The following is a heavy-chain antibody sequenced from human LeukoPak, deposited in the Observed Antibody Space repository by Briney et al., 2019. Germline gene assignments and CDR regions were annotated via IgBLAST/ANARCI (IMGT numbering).Heavy chain of an antibody. CDR2: FDPEDGET. V-gene: IGHV1-24*01. CDR3: ATDLGVAFDS. CDR1: GYTLTELS. Sequence: ASVTVSYLVSGYTLTELSMHWVRQAPGKGREWMGGFDPEDGETIYAHNIQGRVTMTEDTSTDTAYMELSSLRSEDTAVYYCATDLGVAFDSWGQGTLVTVSS. D-gene: IGHD3-16*01. J-gene: IGHJ4*02.